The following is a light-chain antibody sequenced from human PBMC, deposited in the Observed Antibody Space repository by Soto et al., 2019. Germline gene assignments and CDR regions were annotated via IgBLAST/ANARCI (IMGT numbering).Light chain of an antibody. Sequence: EIVLTQSPGTLSLSPGERATLSCSASQSVSSIYLAWYQEKPGQDPRLLIYGASSRATGIPDRFSGSGSGTDFTLPISRLEPEDFAVYYCQQYGSSPRTFGQGTKVDI. V-gene: IGKV3-20*01. CDR2: GAS. J-gene: IGKJ1*01. CDR3: QQYGSSPRT. CDR1: QSVSSIY.